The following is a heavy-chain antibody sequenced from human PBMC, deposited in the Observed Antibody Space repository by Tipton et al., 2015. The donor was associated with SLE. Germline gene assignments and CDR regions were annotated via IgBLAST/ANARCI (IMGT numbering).Heavy chain of an antibody. CDR3: ARGPPYGGNSEDY. Sequence: TLSLTCTVSGGSISSHYWSWIRQPPGKGLEWIGYIYYSGSTNYNPSLKSRVTISVDTSKNQFSLKLSSVTAADTAVYYCARGPPYGGNSEDYWGQGTLVTVSS. J-gene: IGHJ4*02. CDR2: IYYSGST. CDR1: GGSISSHY. D-gene: IGHD4-23*01. V-gene: IGHV4-59*08.